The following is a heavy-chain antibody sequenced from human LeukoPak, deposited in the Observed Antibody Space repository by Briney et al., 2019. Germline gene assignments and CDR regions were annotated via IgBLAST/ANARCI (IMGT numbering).Heavy chain of an antibody. Sequence: SETLSLTCAVYGGSFSGYYWSWISQPPGKGLEWIGEINHSGSTNYNPSLKSRVTISVDTSKNQFSLKLSSVTAADTAVYYCARACRDGYNYCAFDIWGQGTMVTVSS. D-gene: IGHD5-24*01. J-gene: IGHJ3*02. CDR3: ARACRDGYNYCAFDI. V-gene: IGHV4-34*01. CDR2: INHSGST. CDR1: GGSFSGYY.